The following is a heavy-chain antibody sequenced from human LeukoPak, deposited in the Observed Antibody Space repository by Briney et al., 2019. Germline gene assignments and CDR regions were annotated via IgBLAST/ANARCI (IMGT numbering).Heavy chain of an antibody. J-gene: IGHJ5*02. V-gene: IGHV4-59*01. CDR2: IYYSGST. CDR3: ARVLQWANWFDP. Sequence: SETLSLTCTVSGGSISSYYWSWIRQPPGKGLEWIGYIYYSGSTNYNPSLKGRVTISVDTSKNQFSLKLSSVTAADTAVYYCARVLQWANWFDPWGQGTLVTVSS. D-gene: IGHD1-26*01. CDR1: GGSISSYY.